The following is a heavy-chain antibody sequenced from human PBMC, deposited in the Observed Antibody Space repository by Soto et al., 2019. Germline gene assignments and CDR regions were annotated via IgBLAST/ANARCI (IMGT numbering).Heavy chain of an antibody. CDR2: TYPGDSDT. V-gene: IGHV5-51*01. J-gene: IGHJ3*02. CDR1: GYTFTSYW. D-gene: IGHD3-22*01. Sequence: GESLKISCKGSGYTFTSYWIGWVRQMPGKGLEWMGITYPGDSDTRNSPSFHGQVTMSVDKSISTAYLQWSSLKASDTAMYYCARDKKYDSSGYDSGGFDIWGQGTMVTV. CDR3: ARDKKYDSSGYDSGGFDI.